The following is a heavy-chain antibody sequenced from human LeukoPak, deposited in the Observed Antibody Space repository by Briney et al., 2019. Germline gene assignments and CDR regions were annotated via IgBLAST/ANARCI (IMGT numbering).Heavy chain of an antibody. V-gene: IGHV1-8*01. CDR2: MNPNSGNT. Sequence: GASVKVSCKASGYTFTSYDINWVRQATGQGLEWMGWMNPNSGNTGYAQKFQGRVTMTRNTSISTAYMELSSLRSDDTAVYFCAREGRAIGDPKDYFYYYYMDVWGKGTTVSVSS. J-gene: IGHJ6*03. D-gene: IGHD2-21*01. CDR3: AREGRAIGDPKDYFYYYYMDV. CDR1: GYTFTSYD.